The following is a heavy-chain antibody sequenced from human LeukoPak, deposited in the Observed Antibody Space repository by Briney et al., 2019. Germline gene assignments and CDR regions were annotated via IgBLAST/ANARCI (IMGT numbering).Heavy chain of an antibody. Sequence: PGGSLRLSCAASGFTSSSYAMSWVRQAPGKGLEWVSAISGSGGSTYYADSVKGRFTIPRDNSQNTLYLQMNSLRAEDTAVYYCAKVFGVVPAAYDYWGQGTLVTVSS. CDR1: GFTSSSYA. CDR2: ISGSGGST. D-gene: IGHD2-2*01. CDR3: AKVFGVVPAAYDY. V-gene: IGHV3-23*01. J-gene: IGHJ4*02.